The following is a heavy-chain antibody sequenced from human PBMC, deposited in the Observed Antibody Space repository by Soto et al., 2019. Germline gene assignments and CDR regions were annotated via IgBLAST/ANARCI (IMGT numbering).Heavy chain of an antibody. D-gene: IGHD6-19*01. CDR2: IYYSGST. CDR3: ARRERAAGTDWWFDP. V-gene: IGHV4-39*01. CDR1: GGSISSGSIH. J-gene: IGHJ5*02. Sequence: SETLSLTCTVSGGSISSGSIHWGWLRHPPGKGLEWIGSIYYSGSTYYSPSLKSRVTISVDTSKNQFSLKLSSVTAADTSVYYCARRERAAGTDWWFDPWGQGTLVT.